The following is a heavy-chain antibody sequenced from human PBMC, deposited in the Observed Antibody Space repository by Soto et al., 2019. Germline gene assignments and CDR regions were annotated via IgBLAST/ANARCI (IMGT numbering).Heavy chain of an antibody. D-gene: IGHD3-10*01. Sequence: SQTRSLTCAISWDSVSSNSAAWNWIRQSPSRGLEWLGRTYYRSKWYNDYAVSVKSRITINPDTSKNQFSLQLNSVTPEDTAVYYCARVGDYYGSGSYPTYFDYWGQGTLVTVSS. CDR1: WDSVSSNSAA. CDR3: ARVGDYYGSGSYPTYFDY. J-gene: IGHJ4*02. V-gene: IGHV6-1*01. CDR2: TYYRSKWYN.